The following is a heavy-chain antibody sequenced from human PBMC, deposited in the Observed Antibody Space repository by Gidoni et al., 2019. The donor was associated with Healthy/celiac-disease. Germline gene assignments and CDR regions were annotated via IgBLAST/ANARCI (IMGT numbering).Heavy chain of an antibody. CDR2: IIPIFGTA. CDR1: GGTFSSHA. V-gene: IGHV1-69*06. D-gene: IGHD3-22*01. Sequence: QVQLVQSGAEVKKPGSSVKVSCKASGGTFSSHAISWVRQAPGPGLEWMGGIIPIFGTANYAQKFQGRVTITADKSTSTAYMELSSLRSEDTAVYYCASPKAPSSGYYYYYYGMDVWGQGTTVTVSS. J-gene: IGHJ6*02. CDR3: ASPKAPSSGYYYYYYGMDV.